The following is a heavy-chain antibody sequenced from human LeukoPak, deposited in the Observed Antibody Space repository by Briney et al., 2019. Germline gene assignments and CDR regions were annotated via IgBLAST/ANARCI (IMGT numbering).Heavy chain of an antibody. V-gene: IGHV3-73*01. J-gene: IGHJ4*02. Sequence: GGSLKLSCAASGFTFSGSAIHWVRQASGKGLEWVGRTKSKANNYATAYAASVEGRFTVSRDGSKNTAYLQMNSLKTEDTAVYYCARLDDSSGYYYEGFDYWGQGTLVTVSS. CDR2: TKSKANNYAT. CDR1: GFTFSGSA. D-gene: IGHD3-22*01. CDR3: ARLDDSSGYYYEGFDY.